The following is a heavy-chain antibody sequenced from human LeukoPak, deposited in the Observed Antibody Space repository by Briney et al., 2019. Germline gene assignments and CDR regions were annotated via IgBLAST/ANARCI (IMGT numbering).Heavy chain of an antibody. CDR1: GFTFSSYG. Sequence: QTGGSLRLSCAASGFTFSSYGMHWVRQAPGKGLEWVAVIWYDGSNKYYADSVKGRFTISRDNSKNTLYLQMSSLRAEDTAVYYCARRPGDSSGWYYFDYWGQGTLVTVSS. V-gene: IGHV3-33*01. J-gene: IGHJ4*02. CDR3: ARRPGDSSGWYYFDY. D-gene: IGHD6-19*01. CDR2: IWYDGSNK.